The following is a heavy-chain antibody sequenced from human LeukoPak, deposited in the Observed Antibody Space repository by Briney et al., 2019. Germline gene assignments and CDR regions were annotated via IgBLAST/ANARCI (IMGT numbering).Heavy chain of an antibody. CDR1: GLSFSGSA. Sequence: GGSLRLSCAASGLSFSGSAMHWVGQASGKGLEWVGRIRSSANNYATLYAASVKGRFIISTDDSKNTAYLQINSLNTEHTAVYYCTRVYGVNPDWGQKTLDTVSS. CDR3: TRVYGVNPD. J-gene: IGHJ4*02. V-gene: IGHV3-73*01. CDR2: IRSSANNYAT. D-gene: IGHD4-23*01.